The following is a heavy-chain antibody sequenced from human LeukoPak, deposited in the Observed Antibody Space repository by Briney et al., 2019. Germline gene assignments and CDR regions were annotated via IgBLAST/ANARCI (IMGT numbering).Heavy chain of an antibody. J-gene: IGHJ4*02. CDR3: GRDLTERKYYISF. CDR2: IGYSGSDI. V-gene: IGHV3-30*02. Sequence: GGSLRLSCAVSGFPFSSFGMHWVRQAPGEGLEWVAYIGYSGSDIYYADSVKGRFTISRDNSKNTVHLQLSSLRAADTALYSCGRDLTERKYYISFWGQGTLVTVSS. D-gene: IGHD2/OR15-2a*01. CDR1: GFPFSSFG.